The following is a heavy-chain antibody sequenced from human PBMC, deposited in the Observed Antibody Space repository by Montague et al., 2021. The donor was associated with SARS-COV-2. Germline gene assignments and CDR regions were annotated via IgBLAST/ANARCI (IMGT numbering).Heavy chain of an antibody. D-gene: IGHD3-10*01. CDR3: AHRTIRGASGSYGY. V-gene: IGHV2-5*02. CDR2: IYWDDDK. Sequence: PALVKPTQTLTLTCTFSGFSLNTNGVGVGWIRQPPGKALEWLALIYWDDDKRYSPSLKSRLTITKDTSKNQVVLTMTNMDPVVTATYYCAHRTIRGASGSYGYWGQGTLATVSS. J-gene: IGHJ4*02. CDR1: GFSLNTNGVG.